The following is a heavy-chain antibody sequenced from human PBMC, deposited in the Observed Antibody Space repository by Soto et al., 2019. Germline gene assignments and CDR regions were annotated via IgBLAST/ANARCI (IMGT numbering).Heavy chain of an antibody. Sequence: QVQLQESGPGLVKPSETLSLTCTVSGGSISSYYWSWIRQPPGKGLEWIGYIYYSGSTNYNHSLKSRVTISVDTSKNQCSLMLSSVTAADTGVYYCARRYGSCFDYWGQGTLVPVSS. D-gene: IGHD5-18*01. CDR3: ARRYGSCFDY. J-gene: IGHJ4*02. CDR2: IYYSGST. CDR1: GGSISSYY. V-gene: IGHV4-59*08.